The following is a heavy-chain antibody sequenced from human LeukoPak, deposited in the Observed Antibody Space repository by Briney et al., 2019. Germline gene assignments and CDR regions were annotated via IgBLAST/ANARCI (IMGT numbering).Heavy chain of an antibody. V-gene: IGHV3-49*04. Sequence: PGGSQRLSCTGSGFTFGDYFMSWVRQAPGKGLEWVGFITSKAYGGAAEYAASVKGRFTISRDDSKSIAYLQMNSLKSEDTAVYFCIRDQWLGYWGQGTLVTVSS. J-gene: IGHJ4*02. CDR2: ITSKAYGGAA. D-gene: IGHD6-19*01. CDR3: IRDQWLGY. CDR1: GFTFGDYF.